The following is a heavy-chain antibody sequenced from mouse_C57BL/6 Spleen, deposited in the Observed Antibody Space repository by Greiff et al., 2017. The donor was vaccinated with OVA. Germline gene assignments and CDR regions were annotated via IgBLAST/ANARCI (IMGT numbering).Heavy chain of an antibody. CDR1: GYTFTDYY. J-gene: IGHJ2*01. V-gene: IGHV1-75*01. CDR3: ASHEDWDGYFDY. Sequence: VQLQQSGPELVKPGASVKISCKASGYTFTDYYINWVKQRPGQGLEWIGWIFPGSGSTSYNEKFKGQATLTVDTSSSTAYMLLTSLTSEDSAVYFFASHEDWDGYFDYWGQGTTLTVSS. D-gene: IGHD4-1*01. CDR2: IFPGSGST.